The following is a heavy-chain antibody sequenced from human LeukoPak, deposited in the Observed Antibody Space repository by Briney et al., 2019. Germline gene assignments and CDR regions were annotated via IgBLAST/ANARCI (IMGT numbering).Heavy chain of an antibody. CDR2: INSDGSST. J-gene: IGHJ5*02. CDR1: GFTFSSYW. Sequence: GGSLRLSCAASGFTFSSYWMHWVRRAPGKGLVWVSRINSDGSSTSYADSVKGRFTISRDNAKNTLYLQMNSLRAEDTAVYYCAVEGSGSQFDPWGQGTLVTVSS. CDR3: AVEGSGSQFDP. D-gene: IGHD3-10*01. V-gene: IGHV3-74*01.